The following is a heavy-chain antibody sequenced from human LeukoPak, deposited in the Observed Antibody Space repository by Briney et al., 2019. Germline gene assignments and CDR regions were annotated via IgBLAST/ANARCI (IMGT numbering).Heavy chain of an antibody. CDR2: ISAYNGNT. CDR3: ARDPGYSSGWSVGGANWFDP. J-gene: IGHJ5*02. CDR1: GYTFTSYG. Sequence: ASVKVSCKASGYTFTSYGISWVRQAPGQGLEWMGWISAYNGNTNYAQKLQGRVTMTTDTSTSTAYMELRSLRSDGTAVYYCARDPGYSSGWSVGGANWFDPWGQGTLVTVSS. V-gene: IGHV1-18*01. D-gene: IGHD6-19*01.